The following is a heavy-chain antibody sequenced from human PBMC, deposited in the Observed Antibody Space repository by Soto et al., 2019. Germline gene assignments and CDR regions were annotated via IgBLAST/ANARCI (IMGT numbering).Heavy chain of an antibody. J-gene: IGHJ1*01. CDR2: IWPDGSNK. CDR1: GFTFSGYG. V-gene: IGHV3-33*01. D-gene: IGHD6-19*01. CDR3: VRDGSGWRAEDLQH. Sequence: QVQLVESGGGVVQPGRYLRLSCEASGFTFSGYGMHWVRQAPGKGPEWVAGIWPDGSNKKCVDCVKGRFTISRDNPNNTLYLQMNSLRVEDTAVYYCVRDGSGWRAEDLQHWGQGTLVTVSS.